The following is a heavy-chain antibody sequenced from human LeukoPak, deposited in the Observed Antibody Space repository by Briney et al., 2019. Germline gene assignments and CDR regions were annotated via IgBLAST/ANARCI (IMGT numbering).Heavy chain of an antibody. Sequence: ASVKVSCKASGYTFTSYGISWVRQAPGQGLEWMGIINPSGGSTSYAQKFQGRVTMTRDMSTSTVYMELSSLRSEDTAVYYCARDRGRDGYNYDAFDIWGQGTMVTVSS. CDR2: INPSGGST. CDR3: ARDRGRDGYNYDAFDI. V-gene: IGHV1-46*01. J-gene: IGHJ3*02. D-gene: IGHD5-24*01. CDR1: GYTFTSYG.